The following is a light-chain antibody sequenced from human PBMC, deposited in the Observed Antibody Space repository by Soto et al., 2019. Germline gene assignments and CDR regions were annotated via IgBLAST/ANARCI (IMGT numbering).Light chain of an antibody. V-gene: IGLV2-14*01. CDR3: QSYDSSLSGCV. CDR1: SSDVGGYNY. J-gene: IGLJ1*01. Sequence: QPVLTQPASVSGSPGQSITISCTGTSSDVGGYNYVSWYQHHPGKAPKVMIYEVNNRPSGVSNRFSGSKSGNTASLTITGLQAEDEADYYCQSYDSSLSGCVFGTGTKLTVL. CDR2: EVN.